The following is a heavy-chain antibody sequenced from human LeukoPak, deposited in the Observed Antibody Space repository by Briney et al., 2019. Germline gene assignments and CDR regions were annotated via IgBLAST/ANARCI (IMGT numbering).Heavy chain of an antibody. CDR3: ARTTEYQLHYHYYYMDV. CDR1: GYTLTELS. Sequence: ASVKVSCKVSGYTLTELSMHWVRQAPGKGLEWMGGFDPEDGETIYAQKFQGRVTMTEDTSTDTAYMELSSLRSDDTDVYYCARTTEYQLHYHYYYMDVWGKGTTVTVSS. D-gene: IGHD2-2*01. J-gene: IGHJ6*03. V-gene: IGHV1-24*01. CDR2: FDPEDGET.